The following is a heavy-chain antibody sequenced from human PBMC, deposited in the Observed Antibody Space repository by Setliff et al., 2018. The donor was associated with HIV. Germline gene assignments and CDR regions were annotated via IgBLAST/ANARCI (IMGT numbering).Heavy chain of an antibody. CDR1: GGSFSGYY. J-gene: IGHJ4*02. D-gene: IGHD3-3*01. V-gene: IGHV4-34*01. Sequence: SETLSLTCAVYGGSFSGYYWSWIRQPPGKGLEWIGEINHSGSTNSKPSLRSRVTISVDTSKNQFALKLRSVTAADTAVYYCARANFWSGYYGYWGQGTLVTVSS. CDR2: INHSGST. CDR3: ARANFWSGYYGY.